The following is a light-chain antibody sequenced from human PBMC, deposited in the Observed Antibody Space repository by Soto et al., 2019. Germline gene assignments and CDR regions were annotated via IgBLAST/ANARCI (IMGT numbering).Light chain of an antibody. CDR3: QQYSQWPLYT. CDR1: QSVSSN. Sequence: EIVMTQSPVTLSVSPGERATLSCRASQSVSSNLAWYQQKPGQAPRLLIYGASTRATGIPARFSGSGSGTEFTLTISSLQSEDFALYYCQQYSQWPLYTFGQGTKVDIK. J-gene: IGKJ2*01. V-gene: IGKV3-15*01. CDR2: GAS.